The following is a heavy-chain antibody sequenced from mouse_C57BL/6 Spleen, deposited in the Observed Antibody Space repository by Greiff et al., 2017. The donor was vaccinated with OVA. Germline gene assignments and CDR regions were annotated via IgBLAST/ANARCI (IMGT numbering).Heavy chain of an antibody. Sequence: EVQLQQSGPELVKPGASVKISCKASGYTFTDYYMNWVKQSHGKSLEWIGDINPNNGGTSYNQKFKGKATLTVDKSSSTAYIELRSLTSEDSAVYYCARFPSARDYWGQGTSVTVSS. CDR2: INPNNGGT. J-gene: IGHJ4*01. CDR1: GYTFTDYY. V-gene: IGHV1-26*01. CDR3: ARFPSARDY.